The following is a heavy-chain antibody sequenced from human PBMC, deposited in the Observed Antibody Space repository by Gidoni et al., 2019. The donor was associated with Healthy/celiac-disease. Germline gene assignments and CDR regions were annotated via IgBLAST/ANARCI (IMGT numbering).Heavy chain of an antibody. V-gene: IGHV4-59*01. J-gene: IGHJ4*02. CDR3: ARDRGSYFDY. CDR1: GGSISTYY. D-gene: IGHD1-26*01. CDR2: IYYSGST. Sequence: QVQLQESGPGLVKPSETLSLTCTVSGGSISTYYWSWIRQPPGKGLEWIGYIYYSGSTTYNPSLKSRVTISVDTSKNQFSLKLSSVTAADTAVYYCARDRGSYFDYWGQGTLVTVSS.